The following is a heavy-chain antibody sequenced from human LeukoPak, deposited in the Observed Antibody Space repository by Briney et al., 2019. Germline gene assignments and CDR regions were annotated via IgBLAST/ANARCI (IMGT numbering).Heavy chain of an antibody. CDR3: APGGVGATPYYFDY. D-gene: IGHD1-26*01. Sequence: GGSLRLSCAASGFTFSSYGMHWVRQAPGKGLEWVAVISYDGSNKYYADSVKGRFTISRDNSKNTLYLQMNSLRAEDTAVYYCAPGGVGATPYYFDYWGQGTLVTVSS. CDR1: GFTFSSYG. CDR2: ISYDGSNK. J-gene: IGHJ4*02. V-gene: IGHV3-30*03.